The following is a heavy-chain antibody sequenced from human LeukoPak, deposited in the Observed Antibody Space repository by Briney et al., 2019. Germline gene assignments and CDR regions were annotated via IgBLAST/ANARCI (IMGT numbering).Heavy chain of an antibody. CDR1: GFTFSSYG. CDR3: ARARWGGTYRFYFDY. D-gene: IGHD1-26*01. V-gene: IGHV3-30*03. CDR2: ISYDGSNK. J-gene: IGHJ4*02. Sequence: PGGSLRLSCAASGFTFSSYGMHWVRQAPGKGLEWVAVISYDGSNKYYADSVKGRFTISRDNSKNSLYLQMNSLRAEDTAVYYCARARWGGTYRFYFDYWGQGTLVTVSS.